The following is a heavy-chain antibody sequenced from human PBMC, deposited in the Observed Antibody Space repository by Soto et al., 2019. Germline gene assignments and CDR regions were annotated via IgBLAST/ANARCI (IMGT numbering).Heavy chain of an antibody. CDR1: VFTFSSYA. D-gene: IGHD6-13*01. CDR3: VKERWAALAAAGLFFDY. Sequence: GSLRLSCSASVFTFSSYAMHWVRQAPGKGLEYVSAISSNGGSTYYADSVKGRFTISRDNSKNTLYLQMSSLRAEDTAVYYCVKERWAALAAAGLFFDYWGQGTLVTVSS. CDR2: ISSNGGST. J-gene: IGHJ4*02. V-gene: IGHV3-64D*06.